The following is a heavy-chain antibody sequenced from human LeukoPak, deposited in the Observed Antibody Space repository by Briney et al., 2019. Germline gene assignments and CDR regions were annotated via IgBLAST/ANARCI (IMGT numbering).Heavy chain of an antibody. CDR3: ARDQKVYSSSWYWSPLNYYYYGMDV. CDR1: GYTFTGYY. Sequence: ASVKVSCKASGYTFTGYYMHWVRQAPGQGLEWMGRINPNSGGTNYAQKFQGRVTMTRDTSISAAYMELSRLRSDDTAVYYCARDQKVYSSSWYWSPLNYYYYGMDVWGQGTTVTVSS. J-gene: IGHJ6*02. V-gene: IGHV1-2*06. CDR2: INPNSGGT. D-gene: IGHD6-13*01.